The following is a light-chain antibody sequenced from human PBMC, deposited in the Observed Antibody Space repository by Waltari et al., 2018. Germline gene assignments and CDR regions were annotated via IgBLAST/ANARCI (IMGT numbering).Light chain of an antibody. V-gene: IGLV3-19*01. CDR1: SLPTSA. CDR3: NSRDPTTNAVV. J-gene: IGLJ2*01. Sequence: SSELTQDPAVSVALGQTVRITCQGDSLPTSASNWYQQRPGQAPILVIFSVDDRPSGIPDRFSGSSSGDTASLTITGAQAEDEADYYCNSRDPTTNAVVFGGGTRLTVL. CDR2: SVD.